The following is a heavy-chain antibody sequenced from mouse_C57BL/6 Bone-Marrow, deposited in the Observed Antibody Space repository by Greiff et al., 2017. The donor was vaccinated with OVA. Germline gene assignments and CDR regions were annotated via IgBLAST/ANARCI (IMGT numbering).Heavy chain of an antibody. D-gene: IGHD1-1*01. J-gene: IGHJ2*01. CDR2: IDPSDSYT. V-gene: IGHV1-50*01. Sequence: VQLKQPGAELVKPGASVKLSCKASGYTFTSYWMQWVKQRPGQGLEWIGEIDPSDSYTNYNQKFKGKATLTVDTSSSTAYMQLSSLTSEDSAVYYCARCGSLFDYWGQGTTLTVSS. CDR3: ARCGSLFDY. CDR1: GYTFTSYW.